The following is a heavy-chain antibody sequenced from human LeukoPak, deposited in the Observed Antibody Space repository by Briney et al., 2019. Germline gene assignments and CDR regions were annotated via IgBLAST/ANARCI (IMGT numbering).Heavy chain of an antibody. V-gene: IGHV3-23*01. D-gene: IGHD2-21*01. J-gene: IGHJ6*02. Sequence: GGSLRLSCGASGFIYSNYAMSWVRQAPGKGLEWVSGITSSDDTTYYADSVKGRFTISRGNSKNTLYLQMNTLRAEDTAVYYCAKAGGDHPVYYYDMDVWGQGTTVTVSS. CDR1: GFIYSNYA. CDR3: AKAGGDHPVYYYDMDV. CDR2: ITSSDDTT.